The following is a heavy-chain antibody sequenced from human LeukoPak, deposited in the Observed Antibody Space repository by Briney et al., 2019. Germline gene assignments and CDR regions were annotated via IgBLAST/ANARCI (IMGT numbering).Heavy chain of an antibody. CDR1: GFTVSSNY. Sequence: GGSLRLSCAASGFTVSSNYMSWVRQAPGKGLEWVSVIYSGGSTYYADSVKGRFTISRDNSKNTLYLQMNSLRAEDTAVYYCASIRGYSYGYHPAGAFDIWGQGTMVTVSS. V-gene: IGHV3-66*01. CDR2: IYSGGST. D-gene: IGHD5-18*01. CDR3: ASIRGYSYGYHPAGAFDI. J-gene: IGHJ3*02.